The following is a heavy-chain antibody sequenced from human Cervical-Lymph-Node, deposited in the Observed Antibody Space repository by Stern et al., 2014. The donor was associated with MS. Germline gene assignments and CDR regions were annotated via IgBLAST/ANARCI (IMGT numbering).Heavy chain of an antibody. J-gene: IGHJ4*02. CDR3: ARVGRGYISGYSFDY. CDR1: GFTVSSSY. Sequence: VQLVQSGGGLIQPGGSLRLSCAASGFTVSSSYMSWVRQAPGKGLEWVSAIHNGGATDYADSVKGRFTITRDNSKNTLDFQMSSLRGEDTAVYYCARVGRGYISGYSFDYWAQGTLVTVSS. V-gene: IGHV3-53*01. CDR2: IHNGGAT. D-gene: IGHD5-18*01.